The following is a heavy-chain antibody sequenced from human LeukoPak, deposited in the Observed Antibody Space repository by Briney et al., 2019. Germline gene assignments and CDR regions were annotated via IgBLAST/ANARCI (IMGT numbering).Heavy chain of an antibody. CDR1: GGSISSSNW. V-gene: IGHV4-4*02. CDR2: IYHSGST. Sequence: KTSETLSLTCAVSGGSISSSNWWSWVRQPPGKGLEWIGEIYHSGSTNYNPSLKSRVTISVDKSKNQFSLKLSSVTAADTAVYYCAREKFSGRYYGSDVNWFDPWGQGTLVTVSS. J-gene: IGHJ5*02. D-gene: IGHD3-10*01. CDR3: AREKFSGRYYGSDVNWFDP.